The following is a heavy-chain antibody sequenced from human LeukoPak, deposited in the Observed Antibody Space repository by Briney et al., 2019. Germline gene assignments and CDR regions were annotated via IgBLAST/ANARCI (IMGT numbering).Heavy chain of an antibody. V-gene: IGHV3-30*02. CDR3: AKDRSGSGEAFDM. CDR1: GFMFSQYG. J-gene: IGHJ3*02. Sequence: QTGGSLRLSCAASGFMFSQYGMHWVRQAPGKGLEWVSFIRYDGSSKYYVDSVKGRFTISRDNSKNTLFLQMNSLRVEDTAVYYCAKDRSGSGEAFDMWGQGTMVTVSS. D-gene: IGHD1-26*01. CDR2: IRYDGSSK.